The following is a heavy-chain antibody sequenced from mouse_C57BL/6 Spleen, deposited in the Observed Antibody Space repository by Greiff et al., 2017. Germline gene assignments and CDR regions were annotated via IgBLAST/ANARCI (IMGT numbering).Heavy chain of an antibody. CDR3: ARHAPQIYYGPMDY. D-gene: IGHD2-1*01. CDR2: IWSDGST. Sequence: QVQLKESGPGLVAPSQSLSITCTVSGFSLTSCGVHWVRQPPGKGLEWLVVIWSDGSTTYNSALKSRLSISKDNSKSQVFLKMNSLQTDDTAMYYCARHAPQIYYGPMDYWGQGTSVTVSS. CDR1: GFSLTSCG. J-gene: IGHJ4*01. V-gene: IGHV2-6-1*01.